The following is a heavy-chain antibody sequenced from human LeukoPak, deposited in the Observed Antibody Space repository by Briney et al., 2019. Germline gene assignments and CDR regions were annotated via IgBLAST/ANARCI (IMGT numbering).Heavy chain of an antibody. J-gene: IGHJ4*02. D-gene: IGHD5-24*01. CDR2: IRFTGSYI. V-gene: IGHV3-21*06. CDR1: GFTFTSYS. CDR3: TRVGYIDEGIDY. Sequence: GGSLRLSCAASGFTFTSYSMNWVRQAPGRGLEWVSSIRFTGSYIYYADSVKGRFTISRDNAKNSLYLQMNSLRAEDTAIYYCTRVGYIDEGIDYWGQGTLVTVSS.